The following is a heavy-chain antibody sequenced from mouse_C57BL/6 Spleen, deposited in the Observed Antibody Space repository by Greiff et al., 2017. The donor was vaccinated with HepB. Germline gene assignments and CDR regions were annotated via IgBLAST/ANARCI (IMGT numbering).Heavy chain of an antibody. Sequence: EVKLVESGGGLVQPGGSLSLSCAASGFTFTDYYMSWVRQPPGKALEWLGFIRNKANGYTTEYSASVKGRFTISRDNSQSILYLQMNALRAEDSATYYCARYGNGYAMDYWGQGTSVTVSS. CDR1: GFTFTDYY. V-gene: IGHV7-3*01. CDR3: ARYGNGYAMDY. CDR2: IRNKANGYTT. J-gene: IGHJ4*01. D-gene: IGHD2-1*01.